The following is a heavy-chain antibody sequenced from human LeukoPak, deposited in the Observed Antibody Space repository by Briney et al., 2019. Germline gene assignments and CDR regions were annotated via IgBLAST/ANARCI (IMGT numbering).Heavy chain of an antibody. CDR1: GYTFTAYY. J-gene: IGHJ4*02. CDR3: ARDKRSYYDILTGAIDY. CDR2: INPNSGGT. D-gene: IGHD3-9*01. V-gene: IGHV1-2*02. Sequence: EASVKVSCKASGYTFTAYYMHWVRQAPGQGLEWMGWINPNSGGTNYAQKFQGRVTMTRDTSISTAYMELSRLRSDDTAVYYCARDKRSYYDILTGAIDYWGQGTLVTVSS.